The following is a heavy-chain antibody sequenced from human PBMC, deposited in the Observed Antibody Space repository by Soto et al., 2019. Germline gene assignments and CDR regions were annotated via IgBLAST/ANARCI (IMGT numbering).Heavy chain of an antibody. CDR1: GVSVSSGSYY. J-gene: IGHJ4*02. Sequence: PSETLSLTCTVSGVSVSSGSYYWSWIRQPPGKGLEWIGYTYYSGSTNYNPSLKSRVTISLDTSKNQFSLKLTSVTAADSAVYYCARDFFPGREPTQFWGQGTLVTVSS. D-gene: IGHD3-3*01. V-gene: IGHV4-61*01. CDR2: TYYSGST. CDR3: ARDFFPGREPTQF.